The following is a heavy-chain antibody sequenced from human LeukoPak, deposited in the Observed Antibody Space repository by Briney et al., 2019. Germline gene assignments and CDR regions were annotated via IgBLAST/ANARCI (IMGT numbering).Heavy chain of an antibody. Sequence: GGSLRLSCAASGFTFSSYAMSWVRQALGKGLEWVSAISGSGGSTYYADSVKGRFTISRDNSKNTLYLQMNSLRAEDTAVYYCAMGRDSSSWYAKKDYYYYYGMDVWGQGTTVTVSS. V-gene: IGHV3-23*01. J-gene: IGHJ6*02. CDR3: AMGRDSSSWYAKKDYYYYYGMDV. CDR2: ISGSGGST. CDR1: GFTFSSYA. D-gene: IGHD6-13*01.